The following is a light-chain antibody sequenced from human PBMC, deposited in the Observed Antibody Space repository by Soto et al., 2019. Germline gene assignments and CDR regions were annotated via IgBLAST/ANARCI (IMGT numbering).Light chain of an antibody. J-gene: IGLJ3*02. CDR1: SSDVGGYNY. Sequence: QSALTQPASVSGSPGQSITIYCTGTSSDVGGYNYVSWYQQHPDKAPKLMIYEVNNRPSGVSNRFSGSKSGNTASLTISGLQADDEADYYCSSYTVSSTWVFGGGTKVTVL. CDR2: EVN. V-gene: IGLV2-14*01. CDR3: SSYTVSSTWV.